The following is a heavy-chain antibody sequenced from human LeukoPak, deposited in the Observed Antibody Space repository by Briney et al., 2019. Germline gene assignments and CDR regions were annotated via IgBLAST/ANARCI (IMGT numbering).Heavy chain of an antibody. CDR2: ISSSSSTI. CDR1: GFTFSSYS. V-gene: IGHV3-48*04. Sequence: PGGSLRLSCAASGFTFSSYSMNWVRQAPGKGLEWVSYISSSSSTIYYADSVKGRFTISRDNAKNSLYLQMNSLRAEDTAVYYCAREDIVVVVAATLHLGGFDYWGQGTLVTVSS. CDR3: AREDIVVVVAATLHLGGFDY. D-gene: IGHD2-15*01. J-gene: IGHJ4*02.